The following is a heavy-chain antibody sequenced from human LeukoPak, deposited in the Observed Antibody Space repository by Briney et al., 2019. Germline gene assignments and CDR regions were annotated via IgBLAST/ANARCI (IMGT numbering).Heavy chain of an antibody. Sequence: SQTLSLTCTVSGGSISRGGYYWSWIRQHPGKGLEMLGYIYYSGSTYYNPSLRSRVTISVDTTKNQFSLKLSSVTAADTAVYYCARAAEQLYPFDYWGQGTLVTVSS. J-gene: IGHJ4*02. CDR3: ARAAEQLYPFDY. V-gene: IGHV4-31*03. CDR1: GGSISRGGYY. D-gene: IGHD6-6*01. CDR2: IYYSGST.